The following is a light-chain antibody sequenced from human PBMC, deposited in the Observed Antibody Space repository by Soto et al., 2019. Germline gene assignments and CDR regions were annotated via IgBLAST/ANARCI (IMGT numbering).Light chain of an antibody. Sequence: QPALTQPASVSGSPGQSITISCTGTSSDVGGYNYVSWYQQHPGKAPKLIIYEVSNRPTGVSNRFSGSKSGHTASLTISGLQSEDEADYCCTSYTSSTTLDVFGTGTKATVL. CDR2: EVS. V-gene: IGLV2-14*01. J-gene: IGLJ1*01. CDR1: SSDVGGYNY. CDR3: TSYTSSTTLDV.